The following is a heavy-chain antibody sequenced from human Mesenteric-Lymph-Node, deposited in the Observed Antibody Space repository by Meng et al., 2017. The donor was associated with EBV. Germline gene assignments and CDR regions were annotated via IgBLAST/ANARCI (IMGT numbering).Heavy chain of an antibody. CDR2: INAGEST. Sequence: QGPLQRVAVGLLKPAETLSLTGSVYGGSFSGDYWTWIRQPPGKGLKWIGEINAGESTNYTPSLKSRVTMSIDTSKNQFSLKLSSVTAADTAVYYCARTIAGEYGDYVVPLDYWGQGTLVTVSS. J-gene: IGHJ4*02. CDR1: GGSFSGDY. D-gene: IGHD4-17*01. V-gene: IGHV4-34*01. CDR3: ARTIAGEYGDYVVPLDY.